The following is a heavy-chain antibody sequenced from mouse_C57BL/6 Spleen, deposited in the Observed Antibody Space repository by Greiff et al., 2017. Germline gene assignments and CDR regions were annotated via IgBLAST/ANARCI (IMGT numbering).Heavy chain of an antibody. Sequence: EVMLVESGGDLVKPGGSLKLSCAASGFTFSSYGMSWVRQTPDKRLEWVATISSGGSYTYYPDSVKGRFTISRDNAKNTLYLQMSSLKSEYTAMYYCARDAVGNFCAYWGQGTLVTVSA. V-gene: IGHV5-6*02. CDR2: ISSGGSYT. J-gene: IGHJ3*01. CDR1: GFTFSSYG. CDR3: ARDAVGNFCAY. D-gene: IGHD2-1*01.